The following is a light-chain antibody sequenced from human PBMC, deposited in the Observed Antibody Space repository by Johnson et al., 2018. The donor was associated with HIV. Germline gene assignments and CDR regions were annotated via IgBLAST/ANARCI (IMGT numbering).Light chain of an antibody. Sequence: QSALTQPPSVSAAPRQKVTISCSGSSSNIGNNYVSWYQQLPGTAPKLLIYENVKRPSGIPDRFSGSKSGTSATLGITGLQTGYEADYYCGTWDTSLSAGVFGTGTRVTVL. CDR3: GTWDTSLSAGV. CDR2: ENV. J-gene: IGLJ1*01. V-gene: IGLV1-51*02. CDR1: SSNIGNNY.